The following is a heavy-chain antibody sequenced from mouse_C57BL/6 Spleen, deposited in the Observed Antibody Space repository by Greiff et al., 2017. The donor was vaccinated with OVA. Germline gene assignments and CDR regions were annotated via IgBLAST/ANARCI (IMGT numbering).Heavy chain of an antibody. J-gene: IGHJ4*01. Sequence: VQLQQSGPELVKPGASVKMSCTASGYTFTDYNMHWVKQSHGQSLEWIGYINPNNGGTSYNPKFKGKATLTVNTSSSTAYMELRSLTSEDSAVYYCARGAGIMDYWGQGTSVTVSS. CDR3: ARGAGIMDY. CDR2: INPNNGGT. CDR1: GYTFTDYN. V-gene: IGHV1-22*01. D-gene: IGHD3-3*01.